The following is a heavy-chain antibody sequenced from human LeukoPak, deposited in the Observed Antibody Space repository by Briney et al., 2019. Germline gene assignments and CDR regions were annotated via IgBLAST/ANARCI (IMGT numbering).Heavy chain of an antibody. V-gene: IGHV1-24*01. CDR3: ARVNYYDSSGYLNWFDP. CDR1: GYTLTELS. CDR2: FDPEDGET. D-gene: IGHD3-22*01. Sequence: GASVKVACKVSGYTLTELSIHWVRQAPGKGLQWMGRFDPEDGETIYAQKLQGRVTMTTDTSTSTAYMELRSLRSDDTAVYYCARVNYYDSSGYLNWFDPWGQGTLVTVSS. J-gene: IGHJ5*02.